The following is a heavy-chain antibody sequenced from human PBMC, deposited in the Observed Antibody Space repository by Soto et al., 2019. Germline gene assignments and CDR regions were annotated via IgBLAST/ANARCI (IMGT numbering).Heavy chain of an antibody. D-gene: IGHD3-10*01. CDR3: ARRGYGLYFDY. J-gene: IGHJ4*02. CDR1: GFTFGSYA. Sequence: EVQLVESGEGLVQPGGSLRLSCAASGFTFGSYAMHWVRQAPGKGLEYVSAISGNGGSTYYANSVKGRFTISRDNSKNTLYLQMGSLRAEDMAVYYCARRGYGLYFDYWGQGTLVTVSS. CDR2: ISGNGGST. V-gene: IGHV3-64*01.